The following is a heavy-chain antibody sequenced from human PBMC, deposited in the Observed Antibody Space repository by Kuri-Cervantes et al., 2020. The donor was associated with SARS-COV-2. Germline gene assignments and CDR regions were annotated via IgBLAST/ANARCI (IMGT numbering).Heavy chain of an antibody. CDR3: ARGWSGYSLYYFDY. V-gene: IGHV1-18*01. CDR1: GYTFTSYD. J-gene: IGHJ4*02. D-gene: IGHD3-3*01. CDR2: ISAYNGDT. Sequence: ASVKVSCKASGYTFTSYDINWVRQAPGQGLEWMGWISAYNGDTNYAQKLQGRVTMTTDTSTSTAYMELRSLRSDDTAVYYCARGWSGYSLYYFDYWGQGTLVTVSS.